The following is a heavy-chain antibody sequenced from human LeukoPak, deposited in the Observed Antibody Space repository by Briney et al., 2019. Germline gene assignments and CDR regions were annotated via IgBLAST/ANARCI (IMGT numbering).Heavy chain of an antibody. CDR3: ANIVPAPFDI. V-gene: IGHV3-30*18. Sequence: GGSLRLSCAASGFTVSSNYMSWVRQAPGVGLEWVAVISSDGGGKYYADSVKGRFTISRDNSKNTLDLQMNSLRAEDTAVYYCANIVPAPFDIWGQGTMVTVSS. D-gene: IGHD1-26*01. J-gene: IGHJ3*02. CDR2: ISSDGGGK. CDR1: GFTVSSNY.